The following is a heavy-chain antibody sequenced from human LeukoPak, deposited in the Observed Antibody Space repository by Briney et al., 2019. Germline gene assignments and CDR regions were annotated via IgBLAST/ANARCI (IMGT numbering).Heavy chain of an antibody. J-gene: IGHJ4*02. CDR2: IYPGDSDT. CDR3: ARRYCTNGVCSYFDY. Sequence: GESLKISCKSSGYRFTSYWIGWVRQMPGKGLEWMGIIYPGDSDTRYSPSFQGQVTISADKSISTVYLQWSSLKASDTAMYYCARRYCTNGVCSYFDYWGQGTPVTVSS. V-gene: IGHV5-51*01. D-gene: IGHD2-8*01. CDR1: GYRFTSYW.